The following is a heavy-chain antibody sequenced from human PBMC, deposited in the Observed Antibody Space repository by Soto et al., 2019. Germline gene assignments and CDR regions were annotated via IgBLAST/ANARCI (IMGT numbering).Heavy chain of an antibody. CDR2: VYSSGGT. D-gene: IGHD3-3*01. CDR3: ARGQRFSDWFDP. J-gene: IGHJ5*02. Sequence: SETLSLTRTVSGGSMSSYYWTWIRQPAGKGLEWIGRVYSSGGTHYNPSLKSRVTISLDTSKNQFSLRLLSVTDADTAVYYCARGQRFSDWFDPWGQGTLVTVSS. V-gene: IGHV4-4*07. CDR1: GGSMSSYY.